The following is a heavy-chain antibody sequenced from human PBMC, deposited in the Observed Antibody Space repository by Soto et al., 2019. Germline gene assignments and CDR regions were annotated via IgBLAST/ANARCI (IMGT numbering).Heavy chain of an antibody. J-gene: IGHJ6*02. Sequence: ASLKVSCKASGFTFTYYAFSWVRQSPGQGLEWMGWISGYNGNTKYAEKFQGRVTMTTDTSTSTAHMELRSLRSDDTAVYYCAREGQAPYYYYGMDVWGQGTAVTVSS. CDR1: GFTFTYYA. V-gene: IGHV1-18*01. CDR3: AREGQAPYYYYGMDV. CDR2: ISGYNGNT.